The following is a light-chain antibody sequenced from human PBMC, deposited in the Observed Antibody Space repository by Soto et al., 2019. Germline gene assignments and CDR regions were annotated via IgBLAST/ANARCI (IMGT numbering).Light chain of an antibody. Sequence: LNKSPVTLSLSPGDRSTLSCMSSQPVGSAYLAWYRQTLGQAPRPLIYATSSRATGISDRFSGSGSGTEFTLTISRLEPEDFATYYCHQHGDSPWTFGQGTKVDI. CDR3: HQHGDSPWT. J-gene: IGKJ1*01. V-gene: IGKV3-20*01. CDR2: ATS. CDR1: QPVGSAY.